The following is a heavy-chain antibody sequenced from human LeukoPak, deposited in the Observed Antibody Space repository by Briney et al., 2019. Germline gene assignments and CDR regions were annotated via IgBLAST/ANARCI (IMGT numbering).Heavy chain of an antibody. V-gene: IGHV4-59*08. D-gene: IGHD6-13*01. CDR3: ARSGVFTGYDAFDI. Sequence: SETLSLTCTVSGGSINISYWSWIRQPPGKGLEWIGYIYYRGSTNYNPSLKSRVTISVDTSKDQYSLKLSSVTAADTAVYYCARSGVFTGYDAFDIWGQGTRVTVSS. J-gene: IGHJ3*02. CDR2: IYYRGST. CDR1: GGSINISY.